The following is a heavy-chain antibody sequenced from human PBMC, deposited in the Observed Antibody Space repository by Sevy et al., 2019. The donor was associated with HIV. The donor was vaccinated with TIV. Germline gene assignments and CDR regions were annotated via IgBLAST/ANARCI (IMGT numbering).Heavy chain of an antibody. J-gene: IGHJ3*02. Sequence: SESLSLTCTVSGSSISSGGYYWSWIRQHPGKGLEWIGYIYYSGSTYYNPSLKSRVTISVDTSKNQFSLKLSSVTAAYTAVYYCATYYYGSGSYYTRAFDIWGQGIMVTVSS. CDR3: ATYYYGSGSYYTRAFDI. CDR2: IYYSGST. D-gene: IGHD3-10*01. CDR1: GSSISSGGYY. V-gene: IGHV4-31*03.